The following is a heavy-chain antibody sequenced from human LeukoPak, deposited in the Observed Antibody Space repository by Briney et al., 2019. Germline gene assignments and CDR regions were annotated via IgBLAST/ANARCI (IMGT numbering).Heavy chain of an antibody. D-gene: IGHD4-23*01. V-gene: IGHV3-30-3*01. J-gene: IGHJ6*02. Sequence: PGGSLRLSCAASGFTFSSYAMHWVRQAPGKGLEWVAVISYDGSNKYYADSVKGRFTISRDNSKNTLYLQMNSLRAEDTAVYYCARDWARQATVVTPSDGMDVWGQGTTVTVSS. CDR2: ISYDGSNK. CDR1: GFTFSSYA. CDR3: ARDWARQATVVTPSDGMDV.